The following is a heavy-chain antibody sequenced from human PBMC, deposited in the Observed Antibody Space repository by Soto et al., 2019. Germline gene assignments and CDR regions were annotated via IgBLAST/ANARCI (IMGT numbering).Heavy chain of an antibody. D-gene: IGHD5-18*01. V-gene: IGHV3-30*03. CDR1: GFTFSSYG. Sequence: PGGSLRLSCAASGFTFSSYGMHWVRQAPGKGLEWVAVISYDGSNKYYADSVKGRFTISRDNSKNTLYLQMNSLRAEDTAVYYCARVREYSYGFDYWGQGTLVTSPQ. J-gene: IGHJ4*02. CDR3: ARVREYSYGFDY. CDR2: ISYDGSNK.